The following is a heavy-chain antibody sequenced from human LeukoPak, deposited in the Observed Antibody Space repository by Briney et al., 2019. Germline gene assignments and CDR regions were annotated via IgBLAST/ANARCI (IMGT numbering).Heavy chain of an antibody. CDR1: GGSISSSSYY. Sequence: SETLSLTCTVSGGSISSSSYYWGWIRQPPGKGMEWIGSIYYSGSTYYNPSLKSRVTISVDTSKNQFSLKLSSVTAADTAVYYCARHVAFYDSSPFDYWGQGTLVPVSS. D-gene: IGHD3-3*01. V-gene: IGHV4-39*01. CDR3: ARHVAFYDSSPFDY. CDR2: IYYSGST. J-gene: IGHJ4*02.